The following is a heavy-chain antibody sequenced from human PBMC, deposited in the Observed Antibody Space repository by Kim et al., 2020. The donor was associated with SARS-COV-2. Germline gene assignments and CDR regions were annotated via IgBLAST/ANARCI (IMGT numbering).Heavy chain of an antibody. V-gene: IGHV1-3*01. CDR1: GYTFTNYA. CDR2: INAASGIT. Sequence: ASVKVSCKSSGYTFTNYAIQWLRQAPGQRPEWMGWINAASGITKYSRNFQGRLTISRDTSTTSTYMELSRLTSEDTAVYYCARDLSGAGFGSAFWFDPLG. D-gene: IGHD2-15*01. J-gene: IGHJ5*02. CDR3: ARDLSGAGFGSAFWFDP.